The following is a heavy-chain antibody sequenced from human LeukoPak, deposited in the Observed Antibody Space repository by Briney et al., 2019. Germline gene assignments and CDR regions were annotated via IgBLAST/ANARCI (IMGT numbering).Heavy chain of an antibody. V-gene: IGHV3-23*01. CDR1: EFTFSNYA. Sequence: GGSLRLSCAASEFTFSNYAMTWVRQAPGKGLQWVSTITGSTYRTYYVESVRGRFTISRDNFNNTLYLQMNSLRAEDTAVYYCARAPSENNSWGPPRYSYGLDVWGQGTTVTVSS. CDR2: ITGSTYRT. D-gene: IGHD2-15*01. CDR3: ARAPSENNSWGPPRYSYGLDV. J-gene: IGHJ6*02.